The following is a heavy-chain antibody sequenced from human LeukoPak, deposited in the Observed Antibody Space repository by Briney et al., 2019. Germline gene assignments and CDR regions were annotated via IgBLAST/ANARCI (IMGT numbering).Heavy chain of an antibody. CDR2: INAGNGNT. CDR1: GYTFTSYA. J-gene: IGHJ5*02. CDR3: ARESSSWYESPFDP. D-gene: IGHD6-13*01. V-gene: IGHV1-3*01. Sequence: APVKVSCKASGYTFTSYAMHWVRQAPGQRLEWMGWINAGNGNTKYSQKFQGRVTITRDTSASTAYMELSSLRSEDTAVYYCARESSSWYESPFDPWGQGTLVTVSS.